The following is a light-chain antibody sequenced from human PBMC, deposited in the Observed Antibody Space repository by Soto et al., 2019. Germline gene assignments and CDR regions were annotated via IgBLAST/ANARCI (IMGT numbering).Light chain of an antibody. J-gene: IGKJ5*01. CDR2: GAS. CDR1: QSVSSNY. V-gene: IGKV3-20*01. CDR3: QQYGSSSPTT. Sequence: EIVLTQSPGTLSLSPGEGATLSCRASQSVSSNYLAWYQQRPGQAPRLLIYGASTRATGIADRFSGGGSGTDFTLTISRLEPEDFAVHYCQQYGSSSPTTFGQGTRLEIE.